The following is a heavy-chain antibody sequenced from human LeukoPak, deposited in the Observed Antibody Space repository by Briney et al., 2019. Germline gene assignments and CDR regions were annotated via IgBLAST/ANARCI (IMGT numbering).Heavy chain of an antibody. J-gene: IGHJ6*03. Sequence: ASVKVSCKASGGTFSSYAISWVRQAPGQGLEWTGRIIPIFGTANYAQKFQGRVTITADKSTSTAYMELSSLRSEDTAVYYCARAQTTMAYYYYYYMDVWGKGTTVTVSS. V-gene: IGHV1-69*06. CDR2: IIPIFGTA. CDR1: GGTFSSYA. CDR3: ARAQTTMAYYYYYYMDV. D-gene: IGHD5-18*01.